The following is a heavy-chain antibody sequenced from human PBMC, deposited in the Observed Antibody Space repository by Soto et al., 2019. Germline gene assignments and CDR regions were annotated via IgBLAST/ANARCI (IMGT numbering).Heavy chain of an antibody. Sequence: PSETLSLTCAVYGGFLSESSWTWIRQPPVKVLVWFGEIQHVWRANYNPSLKSRVTMSVDTSQNQFSLRLISVTGAVTAMYFCVRRRYQLPSSVLWLDPWGQGTPVTVSS. CDR2: IQHVWRA. J-gene: IGHJ5*02. CDR3: VRRRYQLPSSVLWLDP. D-gene: IGHD3-16*02. V-gene: IGHV4-34*01. CDR1: GGFLSESS.